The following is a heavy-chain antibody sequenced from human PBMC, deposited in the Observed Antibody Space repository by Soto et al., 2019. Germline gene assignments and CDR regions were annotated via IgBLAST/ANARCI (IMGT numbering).Heavy chain of an antibody. CDR1: GGSFSGYY. D-gene: IGHD5-12*01. CDR3: ARAPGYSGYDYLDY. Sequence: SETLSLTCAVYGGSFSGYYWSWIRQPPGKGLEWIGEINHSGSTNYNPSLKSRVTISVDTSKNQFSLKLSSVTAADTAVYYCARAPGYSGYDYLDYWGQGTLVTVSS. V-gene: IGHV4-34*09. CDR2: INHSGST. J-gene: IGHJ4*02.